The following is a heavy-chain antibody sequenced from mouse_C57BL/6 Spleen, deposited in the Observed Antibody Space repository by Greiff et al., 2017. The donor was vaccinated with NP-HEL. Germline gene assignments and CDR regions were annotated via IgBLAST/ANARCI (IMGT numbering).Heavy chain of an antibody. CDR2: ISYDGSN. J-gene: IGHJ3*01. CDR1: GYSITSGYY. CDR3: ARGEFDDSWCAY. D-gene: IGHD2-12*01. Sequence: VQLQQSGPGLVKPSQSLSLTCSVTGYSITSGYYWNWIRQFPGNKLEWMGYISYDGSNNKTPPPKNRISITRDTSKNQFFLKLNSVTTEDTATYYCARGEFDDSWCAYWGQGTLVTVSA. V-gene: IGHV3-6*01.